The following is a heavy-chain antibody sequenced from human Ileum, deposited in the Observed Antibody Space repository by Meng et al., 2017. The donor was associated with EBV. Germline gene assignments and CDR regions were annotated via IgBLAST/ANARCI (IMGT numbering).Heavy chain of an antibody. CDR3: ARGFDSGTGY. CDR1: GFPSSCFW. J-gene: IGHJ4*02. V-gene: IGHV3-74*01. CDR2: ISPDEGET. Sequence: LAESGGELCRLWGIFIPPLESSGFPSSCFWISGVGQSPGGGVVGGSRISPDEGETFHADSVKGRLTISKENAKNSLYLQIHSLRAEDTAVYYCARGFDSGTGYWGQGTLVTVSS. D-gene: IGHD5-12*01.